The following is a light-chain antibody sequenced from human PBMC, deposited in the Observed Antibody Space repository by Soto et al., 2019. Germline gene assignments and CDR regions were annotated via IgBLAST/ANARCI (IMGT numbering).Light chain of an antibody. CDR2: TAS. Sequence: ETVMTQSPATPSVSPGERVTLSCRASQSIGTSLAWYQQRPGQAPRLLIYTASIRATGTPVRFSGIGSGTDFTLTINSLQSEDFVIYYCHQYYAWPLTFGGGTKVDIK. CDR1: QSIGTS. CDR3: HQYYAWPLT. J-gene: IGKJ4*01. V-gene: IGKV3D-15*01.